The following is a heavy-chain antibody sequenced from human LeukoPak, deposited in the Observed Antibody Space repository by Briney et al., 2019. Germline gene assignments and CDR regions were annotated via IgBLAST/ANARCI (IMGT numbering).Heavy chain of an antibody. V-gene: IGHV4-30-4*01. CDR3: ARPYYYDSRIDP. Sequence: SETLSLTCTVSAGSISSGDYYWSWIRQPPGKGLEWIAYMYYSGSTYYNPSLKSRVTMSADTSKNQLSLKLSSVTAADTAVYYCARPYYYDSRIDPWGQGILVTVHS. J-gene: IGHJ5*02. CDR1: AGSISSGDYY. D-gene: IGHD3-22*01. CDR2: MYYSGST.